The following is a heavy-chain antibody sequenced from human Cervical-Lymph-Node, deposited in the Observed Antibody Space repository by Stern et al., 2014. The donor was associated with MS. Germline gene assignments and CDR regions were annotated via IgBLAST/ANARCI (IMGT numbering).Heavy chain of an antibody. CDR2: IYDSGST. J-gene: IGHJ4*02. Sequence: QVQLQESGPGLVKPSETLSLTCTVSGGSISNYYWSWIRQPPGKGLEWMGHIYDSGSTNYNPSLKSRVTISVDTSQNQFSLMLSSVTAADTAVYYCARNTYYYDSSGYAGGFDYWGQGTLVTVSS. D-gene: IGHD3-22*01. V-gene: IGHV4-59*01. CDR1: GGSISNYY. CDR3: ARNTYYYDSSGYAGGFDY.